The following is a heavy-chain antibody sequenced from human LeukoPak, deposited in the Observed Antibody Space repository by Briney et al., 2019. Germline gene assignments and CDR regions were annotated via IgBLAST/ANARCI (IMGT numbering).Heavy chain of an antibody. CDR2: IYYSGST. J-gene: IGHJ3*02. D-gene: IGHD4-23*01. CDR3: ARDDSFHGGAFDI. CDR1: GGSISSYY. Sequence: SETLSLTCTVSGGSISSYYWSWIRQPPGKGLEWIGYIYYSGSTNYNPSLKSRATISVDTSKNQFSLKLGSVTAADTAVYYCARDDSFHGGAFDIWGQGTMVTVSS. V-gene: IGHV4-59*01.